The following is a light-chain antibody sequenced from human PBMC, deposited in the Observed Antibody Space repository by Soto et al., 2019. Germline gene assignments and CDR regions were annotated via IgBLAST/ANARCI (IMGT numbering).Light chain of an antibody. V-gene: IGKV3-15*01. CDR3: KQYNNWPRWT. Sequence: IVITQSPATLSVSPGERATLSCRASQSVSSNLAWYQQKPGQAPRLLIYGASTRATGIPARFSGSGSGTEFTLTISSLQSEDFAVYYCKQYNNWPRWTFGQGTK. J-gene: IGKJ1*01. CDR1: QSVSSN. CDR2: GAS.